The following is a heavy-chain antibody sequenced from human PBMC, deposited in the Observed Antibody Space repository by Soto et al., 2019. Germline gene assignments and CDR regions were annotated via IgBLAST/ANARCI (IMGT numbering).Heavy chain of an antibody. CDR1: GGTFSSYA. J-gene: IGHJ4*02. V-gene: IGHV1-69*13. CDR2: IIPIFGKA. Sequence: SVKVSCKASGGTFSSYAISWVRQAPGQGLEWMGGIIPIFGKANYAQKIQGRVTIAADETTSTAYMELSSLRTEDKDVYYCARYPIAAAGIFDYWGQGTLVTVSS. CDR3: ARYPIAAAGIFDY. D-gene: IGHD6-13*01.